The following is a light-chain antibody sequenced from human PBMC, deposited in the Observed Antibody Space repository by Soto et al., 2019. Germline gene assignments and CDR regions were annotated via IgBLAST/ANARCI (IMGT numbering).Light chain of an antibody. J-gene: IGKJ3*01. Sequence: EIVMTQSPDTLSVSPGERATLSCRASQSVSSNLAWYQQKPGQAPRLLIYGASTRATGIPARFSGSGSGTEFTLTISSLQSEDFAVYYCQQYNNWEFTFGPGTKVDIK. V-gene: IGKV3-15*01. CDR2: GAS. CDR3: QQYNNWEFT. CDR1: QSVSSN.